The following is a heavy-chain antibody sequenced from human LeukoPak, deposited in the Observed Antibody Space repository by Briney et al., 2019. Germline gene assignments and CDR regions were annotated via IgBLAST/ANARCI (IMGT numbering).Heavy chain of an antibody. CDR1: GFTFSSYA. V-gene: IGHV3-23*01. CDR2: ISGSGGST. D-gene: IGHD2-21*01. CDR3: ATEAYEGDLQH. Sequence: GGSLRLSCAASGFTFSSYAMSWVRQAPGKGLEWVSAISGSGGSTYYADSVKGRFTISRDNAKNSLYLQMNSLRAEDTAVYYCATEAYEGDLQHWGQGTLVTVSS. J-gene: IGHJ1*01.